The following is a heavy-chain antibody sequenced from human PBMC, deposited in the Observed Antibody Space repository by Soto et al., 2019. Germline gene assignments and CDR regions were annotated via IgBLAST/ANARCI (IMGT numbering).Heavy chain of an antibody. CDR1: GYTFTSYD. CDR3: ARYGSASYDDYYYNYLDV. Sequence: QVQLVQSGAEVKKPGASVKVSCKASGYTFTSYDINWVRQATGQGLEWMGWMNPNSGNTGYAQKFQGCDTLTRNTCISTAYMELSSLRSDDLAVYYCARYGSASYDDYYYNYLDVWGKGATVTVSS. CDR2: MNPNSGNT. D-gene: IGHD3-10*01. V-gene: IGHV1-8*01. J-gene: IGHJ6*03.